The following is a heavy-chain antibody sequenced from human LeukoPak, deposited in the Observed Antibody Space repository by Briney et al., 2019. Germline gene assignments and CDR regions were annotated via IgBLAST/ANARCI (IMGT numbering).Heavy chain of an antibody. Sequence: SETLSLTCTVSGYSISSGYYWGWIRQPPGKGLEWIGSIYYSGSTNYNPSLKSRVTISVDTSKNQFSLKLSSVTAADTAVYYCARVYSGSYWHYYYYMDVWGKGTTVTVSS. CDR2: IYYSGST. CDR1: GYSISSGYY. V-gene: IGHV4-38-2*02. D-gene: IGHD1-26*01. J-gene: IGHJ6*03. CDR3: ARVYSGSYWHYYYYMDV.